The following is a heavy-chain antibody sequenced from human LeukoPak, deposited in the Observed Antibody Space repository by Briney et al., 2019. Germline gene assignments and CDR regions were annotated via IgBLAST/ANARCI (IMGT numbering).Heavy chain of an antibody. CDR2: ISYDGSNK. D-gene: IGHD6-6*01. Sequence: GGSLRLSCVASEFTFRSYDMHWVRQAPGKGLEWVAVISYDGSNKKYADSVKGRFTISRDNSKNTLYLQMNSLRAEDTAVYYCARTLIEYSVSSCYFDYWGQGTLVTVSS. J-gene: IGHJ4*02. CDR1: EFTFRSYD. CDR3: ARTLIEYSVSSCYFDY. V-gene: IGHV3-30*03.